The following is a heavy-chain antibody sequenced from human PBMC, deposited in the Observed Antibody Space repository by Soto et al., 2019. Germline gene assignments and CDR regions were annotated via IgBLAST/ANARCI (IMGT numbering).Heavy chain of an antibody. CDR1: GGSISSYY. D-gene: IGHD6-13*01. Sequence: PSETLSLTCTVSGGSISSYYWSWIRQPPGKGLEWIGYIYYSGSTNYNPSLKSRVTISVDTSKNQFSLKLSSVTAADTAVYYCAGGWAAGTIGYFDYWGQGTLVTVSS. V-gene: IGHV4-59*01. J-gene: IGHJ4*02. CDR3: AGGWAAGTIGYFDY. CDR2: IYYSGST.